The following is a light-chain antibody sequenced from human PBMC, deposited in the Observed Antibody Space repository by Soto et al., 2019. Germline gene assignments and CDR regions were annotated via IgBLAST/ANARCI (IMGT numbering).Light chain of an antibody. CDR3: CSFAGRSPPTSV. CDR1: TSDVGTYNL. V-gene: IGLV2-23*02. CDR2: EVT. J-gene: IGLJ1*01. Sequence: QSVLTQPASVSGSPGQSITISRSGTTSDVGTYNLVSWYQHHPGKAPQLIIFEVTKRPSGVSDRFSGSKSGNTASLTISGLLGEDEADYYCCSFAGRSPPTSVFGTGTKVTVL.